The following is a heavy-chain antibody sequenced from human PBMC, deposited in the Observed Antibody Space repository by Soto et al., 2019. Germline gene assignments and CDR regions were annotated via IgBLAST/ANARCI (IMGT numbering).Heavy chain of an antibody. J-gene: IGHJ6*02. D-gene: IGHD6-13*01. V-gene: IGHV1-8*01. CDR3: ARGPADSSSWFYYYYGMDV. CDR1: GYTFTSYD. Sequence: QVQLVQSGAEVKKPGASVKVSCKASGYTFTSYDINWVRQATGQGLEWMGWMNPNSGNTGYAQKFQGRVTMTRNTSISTDYMELSSLRSEDTAVYYGARGPADSSSWFYYYYGMDVWGQGTTVTVSS. CDR2: MNPNSGNT.